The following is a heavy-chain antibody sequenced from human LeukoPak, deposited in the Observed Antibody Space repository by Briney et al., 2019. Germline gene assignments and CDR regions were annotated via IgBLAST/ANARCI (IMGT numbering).Heavy chain of an antibody. J-gene: IGHJ3*02. D-gene: IGHD3-22*01. V-gene: IGHV4-39*07. CDR3: ARDRHERNYYDSSGGEGAFDI. CDR2: IYYSGST. Sequence: SSETLSLTCTVSGGSISSSSYYWGWIRQPPGKGLEWIGSIYYSGSTYYNPSLKSRVTISVDTSKNQFSLKLSSVTTADTAVYYCARDRHERNYYDSSGGEGAFDIWGQGTMVTVSS. CDR1: GGSISSSSYY.